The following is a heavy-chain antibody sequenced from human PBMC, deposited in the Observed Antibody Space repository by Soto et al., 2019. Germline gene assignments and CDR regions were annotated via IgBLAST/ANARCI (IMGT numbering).Heavy chain of an antibody. CDR2: INPNSGGT. CDR3: ARDRVFIGEVVPAATSYYYYGMDV. CDR1: GYTFTGYY. Sequence: ASVKVSCKASGYTFTGYYMHWVRQAPGQGLEWMGWINPNSGGTNYAQKFQGRVTMTRDTSISTAYMELRRLRSDDTAVYYCARDRVFIGEVVPAATSYYYYGMDVWGQGTTVTVSS. V-gene: IGHV1-2*02. J-gene: IGHJ6*02. D-gene: IGHD2-2*01.